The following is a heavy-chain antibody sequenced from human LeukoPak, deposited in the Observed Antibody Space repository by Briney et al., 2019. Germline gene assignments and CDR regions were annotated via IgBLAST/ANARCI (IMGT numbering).Heavy chain of an antibody. CDR1: GGYFSGYY. V-gene: IGHV4-34*01. Sequence: NSSETLSLTCVVYGGYFSGYYCSWIRQPPGKGLEWIGEINHSGSTNNNPSLKSPVTLSVDTSQNQYSLKLRSVTAADTAVYYCARGVPDHIVVVPAAIGGYGMDVWGQGTTVTVAS. J-gene: IGHJ6*02. CDR3: ARGVPDHIVVVPAAIGGYGMDV. CDR2: INHSGST. D-gene: IGHD2-2*01.